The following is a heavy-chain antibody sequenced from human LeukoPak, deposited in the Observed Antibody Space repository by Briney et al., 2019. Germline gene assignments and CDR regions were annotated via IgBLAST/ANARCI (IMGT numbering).Heavy chain of an antibody. CDR3: ARASGWYSAFDI. CDR1: GGSISNYY. V-gene: IGHV4-39*01. CDR2: IYYSGST. D-gene: IGHD6-19*01. J-gene: IGHJ3*02. Sequence: ASETLSLTCTVSGGSISNYYWGWIRQPPGKGLEWIGSIYYSGSTYYNPSLKSRVTISVDTSKNQFSLKLSSVTAADTAVYYCARASGWYSAFDIWGQGTMVTVSS.